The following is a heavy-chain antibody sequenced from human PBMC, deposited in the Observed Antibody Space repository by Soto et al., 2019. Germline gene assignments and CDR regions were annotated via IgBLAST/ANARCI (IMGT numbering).Heavy chain of an antibody. J-gene: IGHJ1*01. CDR2: IYWDDDK. Sequence: HITLKESGPTLVKPTQTLKLTCTFSGFSLSTSGVGVGWIRQPPGKALEWLALIYWDDDKRYSPSLKSRLTINQETAEPQVGLKMTNIDHVDTAPYYGAHNLVGRYCIVRSGYPGYFQHWGPGTLVTGSS. CDR1: GFSLSTSGVG. D-gene: IGHD2-15*01. CDR3: AHNLVGRYCIVRSGYPGYFQH. V-gene: IGHV2-5*02.